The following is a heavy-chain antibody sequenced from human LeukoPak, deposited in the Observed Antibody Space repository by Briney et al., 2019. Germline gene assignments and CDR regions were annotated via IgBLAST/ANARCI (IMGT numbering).Heavy chain of an antibody. CDR2: INHSGST. CDR1: GGSFSGYY. D-gene: IGHD3-10*01. Sequence: SETLSLTCAVYGGSFSGYYWSWIRQPPGKGLEWIGEINHSGSTNYNPSLKSRVTISVDTSKNQFSLKLSSVTAADTAVYYCARGYLWFGELLSWYYYGMDVWGQGITVTVSS. CDR3: ARGYLWFGELLSWYYYGMDV. V-gene: IGHV4-34*01. J-gene: IGHJ6*02.